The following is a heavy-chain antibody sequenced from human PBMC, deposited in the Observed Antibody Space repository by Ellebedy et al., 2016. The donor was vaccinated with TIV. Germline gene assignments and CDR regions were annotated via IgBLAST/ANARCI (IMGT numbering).Heavy chain of an antibody. CDR2: IYYSGST. J-gene: IGHJ4*02. V-gene: IGHV4-59*01. Sequence: GSLRLXXTVSGGPISSYYWSWIRQPPGKGLEWIGYIYYSGSTNYNPSLKSRVTKSVDTSKNQFSLKLSSVTAADTAVYYCARERVDFYGSGSSEGYYFDYWGQGALVSVSS. CDR1: GGPISSYY. CDR3: ARERVDFYGSGSSEGYYFDY. D-gene: IGHD3-10*01.